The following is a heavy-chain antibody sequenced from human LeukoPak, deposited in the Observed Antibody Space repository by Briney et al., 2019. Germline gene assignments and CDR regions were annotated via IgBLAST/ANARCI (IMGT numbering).Heavy chain of an antibody. CDR1: GYTFDGYY. J-gene: IGHJ4*02. V-gene: IGHV1-2*02. D-gene: IGHD6-13*01. CDR3: ARESGIAAALDY. CDR2: INPNSGVT. Sequence: ASVKVSCKASGYTFDGYYMHWVRQAPGQGLEWMGWINPNSGVTNYAQKFQGRVTMTRDTSISTAYMELSRLRSDDTALYYCARESGIAAALDYWGQGTLVTVSS.